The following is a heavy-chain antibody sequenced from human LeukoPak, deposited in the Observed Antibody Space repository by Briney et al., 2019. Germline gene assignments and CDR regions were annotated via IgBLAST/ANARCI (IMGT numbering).Heavy chain of an antibody. D-gene: IGHD3-22*01. Sequence: GGSLRLSCAASGFTFRSYWMSWVRQAPGKGPEWVANIKHDGSDKHYVDSVKDRFTISRDNAKNSLYLQMNSLRAEDTAVYYCARDSKPELEDSYDSSGADYGMDVWGQGTTVTVSS. CDR3: ARDSKPELEDSYDSSGADYGMDV. J-gene: IGHJ6*02. CDR2: IKHDGSDK. V-gene: IGHV3-7*01. CDR1: GFTFRSYW.